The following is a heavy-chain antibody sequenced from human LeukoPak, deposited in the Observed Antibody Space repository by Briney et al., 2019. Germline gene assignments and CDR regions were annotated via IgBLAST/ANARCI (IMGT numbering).Heavy chain of an antibody. Sequence: SETLSLTCAVYGWSFNDYYWNWIRQPPGKGLEWIGEINARGDTNYNPSLKSRVTISVDTSKKQFSLRLTSMIAADTALYYCARGQVPAARGYNWFDPWGQGALVTVSS. CDR1: GWSFNDYY. J-gene: IGHJ5*02. D-gene: IGHD2-2*01. CDR2: INARGDT. V-gene: IGHV4-34*01. CDR3: ARGQVPAARGYNWFDP.